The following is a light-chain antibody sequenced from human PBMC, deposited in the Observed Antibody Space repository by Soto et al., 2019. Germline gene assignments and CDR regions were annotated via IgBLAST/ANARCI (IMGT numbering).Light chain of an antibody. CDR3: QQYGSSPLT. CDR1: HSVISSY. V-gene: IGKV3-20*01. Sequence: EIVLTQSPGTLSLSPGERATLSCSASHSVISSYLAWYQQKPGQAPRLLIYGASSRATGIPDRFSGSGSGTDFTLTISRLEPEDFAVYYCQQYGSSPLTFGGGTKVDIK. CDR2: GAS. J-gene: IGKJ4*01.